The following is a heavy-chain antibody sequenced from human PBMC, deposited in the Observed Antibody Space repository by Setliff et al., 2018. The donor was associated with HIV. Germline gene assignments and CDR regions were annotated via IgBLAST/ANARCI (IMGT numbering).Heavy chain of an antibody. CDR3: AREIYGGNSRPFDY. CDR2: IYYSGNT. Sequence: SETLSLTCTVSGAYISSYYWSWIRQPPGKGLEWIGDIYYSGNTNYNPSLKSRVTISVDTSKNQLSLKLSSVTAADTAVYYCAREIYGGNSRPFDYWGQGTLVTVSS. J-gene: IGHJ4*02. CDR1: GAYISSYY. D-gene: IGHD4-17*01. V-gene: IGHV4-59*01.